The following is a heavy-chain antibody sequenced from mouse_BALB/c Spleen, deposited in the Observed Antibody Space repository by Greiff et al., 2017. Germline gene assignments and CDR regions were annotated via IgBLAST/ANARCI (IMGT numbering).Heavy chain of an antibody. J-gene: IGHJ4*01. D-gene: IGHD6-1*01. CDR3: ARDLPSYAMDY. V-gene: IGHV5-6-3*01. Sequence: EVHLVESGGGLVQPGGSLKLSCAASGFTFSSYGMSWVRQTPDKRLELVATINSNGGSTYYPDSVKGRFTISRDNAKNTLYLQMSSLKSEDTAMYYCARDLPSYAMDYWGQGTSVTVSS. CDR2: INSNGGST. CDR1: GFTFSSYG.